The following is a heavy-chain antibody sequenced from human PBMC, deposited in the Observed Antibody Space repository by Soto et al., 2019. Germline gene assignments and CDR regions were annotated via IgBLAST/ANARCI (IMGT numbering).Heavy chain of an antibody. D-gene: IGHD6-13*01. V-gene: IGHV4-39*01. CDR1: GGSISSSSYY. CDR2: IYYSGST. J-gene: IGHJ6*02. Sequence: SETLSLTCTVSGGSISSSSYYWGWIRQPPGKGLEWIGSIYYSGSTYYNPSLKSRVTISVDTSKNQFSLKPSSVTAADTAVYYCARHNEYSSSWYGYYYYGMDVWGQGTTVTVSS. CDR3: ARHNEYSSSWYGYYYYGMDV.